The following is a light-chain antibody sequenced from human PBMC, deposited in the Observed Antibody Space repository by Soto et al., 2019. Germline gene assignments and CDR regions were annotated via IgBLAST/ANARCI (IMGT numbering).Light chain of an antibody. Sequence: MKKPPSSLLASVGDRVPITCQATQDITIYLNWYQQKPGQAPNLLIYDASNLEIGVPSRFSGSGSGTHFTFTISSLQTEDIGTYYFQQYDSHPLTFGRGTRVEIK. CDR2: DAS. CDR3: QQYDSHPLT. V-gene: IGKV1-33*01. CDR1: QDITIY. J-gene: IGKJ5*01.